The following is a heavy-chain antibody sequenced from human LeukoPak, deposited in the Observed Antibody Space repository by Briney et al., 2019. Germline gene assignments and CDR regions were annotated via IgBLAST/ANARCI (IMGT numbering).Heavy chain of an antibody. CDR2: ISSSSSYI. D-gene: IGHD5-24*01. Sequence: GGSLRLSCAASGFTFSSYSMNWVRQAPGKGLEWVSSISSSSSYIYYADSVKGRFTISRDNAKNSLYLQMNSLRAEDTAVYYCARDFRDGYNFRVSTQDYWGQGTLVTVSS. CDR1: GFTFSSYS. J-gene: IGHJ4*02. V-gene: IGHV3-21*01. CDR3: ARDFRDGYNFRVSTQDY.